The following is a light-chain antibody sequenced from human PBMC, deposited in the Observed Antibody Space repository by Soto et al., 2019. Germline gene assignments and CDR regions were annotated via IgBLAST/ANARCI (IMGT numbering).Light chain of an antibody. V-gene: IGKV1-5*03. Sequence: DIQMTQSPSTLSASAGDRVTITCRASQSISTWLAWYQQKPGKAPKILIYKASTLESGVPSRFSGSGSGTEFALTISSLQPDDFATYYCQQYDSYSRTFGQGTKVDNK. CDR3: QQYDSYSRT. CDR1: QSISTW. J-gene: IGKJ1*01. CDR2: KAS.